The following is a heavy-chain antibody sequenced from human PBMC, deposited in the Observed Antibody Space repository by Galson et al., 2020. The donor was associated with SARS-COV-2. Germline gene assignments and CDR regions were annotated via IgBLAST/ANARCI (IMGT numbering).Heavy chain of an antibody. CDR3: ARDREMAYYYYGMDV. V-gene: IGHV3-11*01. Sequence: KIGESLKISCAASGFTFSDYYMSWIRQAPGKGLEWVSYISSSCSTIYYADSVKGRFTISRDNAKNSLYLQMNSLRAEDTAVYYCARDREMAYYYYGMDVWGQGTTVTVSS. CDR2: ISSSCSTI. J-gene: IGHJ6*02. CDR1: GFTFSDYY.